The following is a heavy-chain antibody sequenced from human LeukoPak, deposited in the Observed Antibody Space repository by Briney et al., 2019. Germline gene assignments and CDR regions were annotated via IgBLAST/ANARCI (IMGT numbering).Heavy chain of an antibody. CDR1: GFTFSSYA. CDR2: ISYDGSNK. CDR3: ARDSQDSSGYYSYYYYGMDV. D-gene: IGHD3-22*01. J-gene: IGHJ6*02. V-gene: IGHV3-30-3*01. Sequence: GGSLRLSCAASGFTFSSYAMHWVRQAPGKGLEWVAVISYDGSNKYYAESVKGRFTISRDNSKSTLYLQMNSLRAEDTAVYYCARDSQDSSGYYSYYYYGMDVWSQGTTVTVSS.